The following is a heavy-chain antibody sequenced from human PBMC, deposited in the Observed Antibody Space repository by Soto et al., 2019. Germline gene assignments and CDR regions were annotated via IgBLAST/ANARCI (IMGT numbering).Heavy chain of an antibody. CDR1: GFTVSSYA. Sequence: GXLRLSCAASGFTVSSYAMSWVRQSPGKGLEWVSAISGSGGSTYYADSVKGRFTISRDNSKNTLYLQMNSLRAEDTAVYYCAKDTWRGTNPPFDYWGQGTLVTVSS. D-gene: IGHD1-26*01. J-gene: IGHJ4*02. CDR3: AKDTWRGTNPPFDY. V-gene: IGHV3-23*01. CDR2: ISGSGGST.